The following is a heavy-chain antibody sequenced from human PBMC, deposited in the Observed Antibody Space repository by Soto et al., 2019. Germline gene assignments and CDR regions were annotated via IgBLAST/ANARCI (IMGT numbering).Heavy chain of an antibody. CDR2: ISSSSSYI. CDR1: GFTFSSYS. V-gene: IGHV3-21*01. CDR3: ARGAGSSYYFDY. J-gene: IGHJ4*02. Sequence: EVQLVESGGGLVKPGGSLRLSCAASGFTFSSYSMNWVRQAPGKGLEWVSSISSSSSYIYYADSVKGRFTISRDNAKNSLYLQMNSLRAEDTAVYYCARGAGSSYYFDYWGQGTLVTVSS.